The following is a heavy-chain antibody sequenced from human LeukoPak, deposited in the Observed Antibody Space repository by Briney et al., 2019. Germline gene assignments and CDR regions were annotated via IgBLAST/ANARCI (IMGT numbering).Heavy chain of an antibody. CDR2: ISYDGNKK. J-gene: IGHJ3*02. Sequence: PGGSLRLSCAASEFTFSTYAMHWVRQAPGKGLEWVAFISYDGNKKDYADSVKGRFTLSRDDAKNSVYLQMNSLRADDTAVYFCARDGARRDAFDIWGQGAMVTVSS. V-gene: IGHV3-30*04. D-gene: IGHD3-16*01. CDR3: ARDGARRDAFDI. CDR1: EFTFSTYA.